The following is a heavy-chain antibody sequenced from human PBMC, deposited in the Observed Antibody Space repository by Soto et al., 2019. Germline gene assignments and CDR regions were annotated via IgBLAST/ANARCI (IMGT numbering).Heavy chain of an antibody. Sequence: EVQLLESGGGLVQPGGSLRLSCAASGFTFSSYAMNWVRQAPGTGLEWVSGVSGSGDSTYYADSVKGRFTISRDNSKNTLYLQMNSLRAEDTALYYCAKAGSPDYYYYGMCVWGQGTTVTVSS. V-gene: IGHV3-23*01. D-gene: IGHD3-10*01. J-gene: IGHJ6*02. CDR1: GFTFSSYA. CDR2: VSGSGDST. CDR3: AKAGSPDYYYYGMCV.